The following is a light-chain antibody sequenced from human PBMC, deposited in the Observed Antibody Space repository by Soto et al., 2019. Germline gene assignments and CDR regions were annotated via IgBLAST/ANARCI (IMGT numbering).Light chain of an antibody. CDR2: GVS. J-gene: IGKJ2*02. Sequence: ESVLTQSPGTLSLSPGERATLSCRASQSVSNAFFAWYQQKSGQAPRLLIYGVSSRATGIPGRFSGSGSGTDFTLTISRLEPEDFVYFCQQYRSFPRTFGQGTKVEVK. V-gene: IGKV3-20*01. CDR3: QQYRSFPRT. CDR1: QSVSNAF.